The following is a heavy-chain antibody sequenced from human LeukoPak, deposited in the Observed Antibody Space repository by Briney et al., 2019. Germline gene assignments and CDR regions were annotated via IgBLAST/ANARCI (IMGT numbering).Heavy chain of an antibody. D-gene: IGHD5-12*01. J-gene: IGHJ4*02. V-gene: IGHV3-30*18. CDR3: AKVLTVATIGYFDY. CDR2: ISYDGSKK. CDR1: GFTFSSYG. Sequence: GGSLRLSCAASGFTFSSYGMHWVRHAPGKGLEGVAVISYDGSKKYYADSVKGRFTISRDNYKNTLYLQMNSLRAEDAAVYYCAKVLTVATIGYFDYWGQGTLVTVSS.